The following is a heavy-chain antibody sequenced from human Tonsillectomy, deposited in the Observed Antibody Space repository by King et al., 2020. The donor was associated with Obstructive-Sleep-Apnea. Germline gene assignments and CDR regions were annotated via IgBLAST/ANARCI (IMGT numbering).Heavy chain of an antibody. J-gene: IGHJ6*02. D-gene: IGHD5-18*01. CDR3: ARGRGYSYGPDFYYYYGLDV. CDR2: IVPFLGTT. V-gene: IGHV1-69*01. Sequence: QLVQSGAEVMKPGSSVKVSCKASGGTFSNSAISWVRQAPGLGLEWMGGIVPFLGTTNYAQKFQGSVTISADEPTSTAYMELGSLASEDTAVYSCARGRGYSYGPDFYYYYGLDVWGQGTTVTVSS. CDR1: GGTFSNSA.